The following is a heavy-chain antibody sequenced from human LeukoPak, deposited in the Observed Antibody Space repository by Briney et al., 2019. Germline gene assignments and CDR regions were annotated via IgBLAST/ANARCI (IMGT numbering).Heavy chain of an antibody. V-gene: IGHV3-23*01. D-gene: IGHD2-21*01. CDR3: AKTQKNHIVVVALVY. Sequence: AGGSLRLSCAASGFTFSSYAMSWVRQAPGKGLEWVSAISGSGGSTYYADSVKGRFTISRDNSKNTLYLQMNSLRAEDTAVYYCAKTQKNHIVVVALVYWGQGTLVTVSS. J-gene: IGHJ4*02. CDR1: GFTFSSYA. CDR2: ISGSGGST.